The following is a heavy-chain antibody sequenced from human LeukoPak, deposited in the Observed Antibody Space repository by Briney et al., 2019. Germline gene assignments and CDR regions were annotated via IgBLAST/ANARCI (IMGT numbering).Heavy chain of an antibody. CDR2: IYDSGTT. D-gene: IGHD2-2*01. CDR3: ARHLGCSNTCYFDS. CDR1: GGSFGNYY. V-gene: IGHV4-59*08. Sequence: SETLSLTCTVSGGSFGNYYWSWIRQPPGKGLEWIGYIYDSGTTNYNASLKSRVTMSVDTSRNQFSLKLSSVTAADTAVYYCARHLGCSNTCYFDSWGQGTLVTVSS. J-gene: IGHJ4*02.